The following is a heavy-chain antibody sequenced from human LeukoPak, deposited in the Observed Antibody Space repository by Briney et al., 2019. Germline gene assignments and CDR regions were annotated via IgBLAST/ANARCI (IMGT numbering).Heavy chain of an antibody. V-gene: IGHV4-30-4*08. D-gene: IGHD2-21*02. Sequence: SETLSLTCTVSGDSMYNSDYYWDWIRRPPGKGLEWIGYIYYSGSTYYNPSLKSRVTISVDTSKNQFSLKLSSVTAADTAVYYCASAYCGGDCTPYWYFDLWGRGTLVTVSS. CDR3: ASAYCGGDCTPYWYFDL. CDR1: GDSMYNSDYY. J-gene: IGHJ2*01. CDR2: IYYSGST.